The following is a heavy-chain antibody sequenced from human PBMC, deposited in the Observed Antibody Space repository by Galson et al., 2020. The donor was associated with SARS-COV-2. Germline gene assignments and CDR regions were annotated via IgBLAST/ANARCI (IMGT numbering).Heavy chain of an antibody. Sequence: ASVKVSCKASGYTFTGYYMHWVRQAPGQGLEWMGWINPNSGGTNYAQKFQGRVTMTRDTSISTAYMELSRLRSDDTAVYYCARGGLGYFDWLLKQHYGMDVWGQGTTVTVSS. CDR2: INPNSGGT. CDR1: GYTFTGYY. D-gene: IGHD3-9*01. J-gene: IGHJ6*02. V-gene: IGHV1-2*02. CDR3: ARGGLGYFDWLLKQHYGMDV.